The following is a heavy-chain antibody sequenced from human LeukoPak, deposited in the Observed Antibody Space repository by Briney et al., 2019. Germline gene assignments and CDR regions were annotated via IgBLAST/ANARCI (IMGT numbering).Heavy chain of an antibody. CDR1: GYTFTNYG. D-gene: IGHD2-2*01. CDR2: ISVYNGNT. V-gene: IGHV1-18*01. Sequence: ASVKVSCKASGYTFTNYGISWVRQAPGQGLEWMGWISVYNGNTNYAQKLQGRVTMTTDTSTSTAYMELRSLRSDDTAVYYCARGWRKDDIVVVPAATPFDYWGQGTLVTVSS. J-gene: IGHJ4*02. CDR3: ARGWRKDDIVVVPAATPFDY.